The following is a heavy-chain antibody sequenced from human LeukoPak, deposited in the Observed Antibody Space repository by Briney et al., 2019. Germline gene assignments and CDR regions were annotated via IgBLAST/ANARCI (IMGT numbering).Heavy chain of an antibody. J-gene: IGHJ4*02. D-gene: IGHD1-26*01. CDR2: ISSSSSYI. CDR3: ARDPPWGGSYFNTFLY. CDR1: GFTFSSYS. V-gene: IGHV3-21*01. Sequence: GGSLRLPCAASGFTFSSYSMNWVRQAPGKGLEWVSSISSSSSYIYYADSVKGRFTISRDNAKNSLYLQMNSLRAEDTAVYYCARDPPWGGSYFNTFLYWGQGTLVTVSS.